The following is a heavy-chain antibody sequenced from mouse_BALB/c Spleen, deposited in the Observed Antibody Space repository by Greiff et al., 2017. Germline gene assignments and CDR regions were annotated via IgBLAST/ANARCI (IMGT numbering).Heavy chain of an antibody. J-gene: IGHJ4*01. CDR3: TPVYYGSLYYAMDY. V-gene: IGHV6-6*02. CDR2: IRLKSNNYAT. Sequence: EVQLVESGGGLVQPGGSMKLSCVASGFTFSNYWMNWVRQSPEKGLEWVAEIRLKSNNYATHYAESVKGRFTISRDDSKSSVYLQMNNLRAEDTGIYYCTPVYYGSLYYAMDYWGQGTSVTVSS. CDR1: GFTFSNYW. D-gene: IGHD1-1*01.